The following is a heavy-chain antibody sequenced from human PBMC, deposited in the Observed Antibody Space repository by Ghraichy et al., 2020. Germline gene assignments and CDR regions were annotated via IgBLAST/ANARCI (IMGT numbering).Heavy chain of an antibody. CDR2: INHSGST. Sequence: SQTLSLTCAVYGGSLTNYYWDWIRQTPGKGLEWIGEINHSGSTNYNPSLKSRVAISLDTSKNQFFLKLNSVTVADTAVYFCARRSIRSTVVVQPPTRGGFDPWGQGVLGTVSS. J-gene: IGHJ5*02. V-gene: IGHV4-34*01. D-gene: IGHD1-1*01. CDR3: ARRSIRSTVVVQPPTRGGFDP. CDR1: GGSLTNYY.